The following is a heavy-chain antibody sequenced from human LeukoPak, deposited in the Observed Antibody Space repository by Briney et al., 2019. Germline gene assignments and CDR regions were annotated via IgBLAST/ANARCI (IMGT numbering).Heavy chain of an antibody. CDR2: IYYSGST. Sequence: NPSETLSLTCTVSGGPISSYYWSWIRQPPGKGLEWIGYIYYSGSTNYNPSLKSRVTISVDTSKNQFSLKLSSVTAADTAVYYCARGQGGSAYWGQGTLVTVSS. J-gene: IGHJ4*02. CDR1: GGPISSYY. CDR3: ARGQGGSAY. D-gene: IGHD3-16*01. V-gene: IGHV4-59*01.